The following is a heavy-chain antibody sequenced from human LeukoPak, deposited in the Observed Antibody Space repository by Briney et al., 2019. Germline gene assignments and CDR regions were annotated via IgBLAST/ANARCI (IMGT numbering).Heavy chain of an antibody. D-gene: IGHD7-27*01. CDR1: GFNFASNW. CDR3: ASSLGPLTEY. V-gene: IGHV3-74*01. J-gene: IGHJ4*01. Sequence: PGGSLRLSCAASGFNFASNWMHWVRQTPGKGLMWVSRINSGGSGTSYAGSVEGRFTISRDNAKNTLYLQMNSLRAEDTAMYYCASSLGPLTEYWGQGTLVTVSS. CDR2: INSGGSGT.